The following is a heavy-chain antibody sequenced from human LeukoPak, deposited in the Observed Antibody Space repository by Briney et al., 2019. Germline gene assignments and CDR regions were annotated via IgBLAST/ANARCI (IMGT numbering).Heavy chain of an antibody. V-gene: IGHV3-74*01. CDR3: ARVSIGWYSFDY. CDR1: GFTFSSYW. J-gene: IGHJ4*02. Sequence: GGSLRLSCAASGFTFSSYWMHWVRQAPGKGLVWVSRINPDGTTTSYADSVKGRFTISRDNAKDTVYLQMNSLRAEDTAVYYCARVSIGWYSFDYWGQGTLVTVSS. CDR2: INPDGTTT. D-gene: IGHD6-19*01.